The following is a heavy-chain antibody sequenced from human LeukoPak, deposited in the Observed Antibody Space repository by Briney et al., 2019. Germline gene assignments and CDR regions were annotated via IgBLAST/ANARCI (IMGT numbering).Heavy chain of an antibody. J-gene: IGHJ4*02. D-gene: IGHD3-3*01. CDR3: ARVNTHYDFWSGAGYYFDY. V-gene: IGHV3-33*01. Sequence: GGSLRLSCAASGFTFSSYGMHWVRQAPGKGLEWVAVIWYDGSNKYYADSVKGRFTISRDNSKNTLYLQMNSLRAEDTAVYYCARVNTHYDFWSGAGYYFDYWGQGTLVTVSS. CDR2: IWYDGSNK. CDR1: GFTFSSYG.